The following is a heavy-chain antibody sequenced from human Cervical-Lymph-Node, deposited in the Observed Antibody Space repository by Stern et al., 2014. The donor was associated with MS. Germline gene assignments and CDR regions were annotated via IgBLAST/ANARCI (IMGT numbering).Heavy chain of an antibody. J-gene: IGHJ4*02. Sequence: EMQLVESGGGSVQPGGSLRLSCAASGFTFSRYWMHWVRQVPGKGLIWVSRIDTYGSITSYADSVKGRFTISRDNAKNMLYLQMNSLRADDTALYYCTRDIGGAAGFWGQGTMVTVSS. CDR3: TRDIGGAAGF. V-gene: IGHV3-74*01. CDR2: IDTYGSIT. D-gene: IGHD3-16*01. CDR1: GFTFSRYW.